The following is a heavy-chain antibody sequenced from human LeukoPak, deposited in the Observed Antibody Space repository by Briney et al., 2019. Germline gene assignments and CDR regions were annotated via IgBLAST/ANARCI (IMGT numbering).Heavy chain of an antibody. CDR1: GYTFTGYY. CDR3: ATATGRSSSGWYFDY. Sequence: ASVKVSCKASGYTFTGYYMHWVRQAPGQGLEWMGRINPNSGGTNYAQKFQGRVTMTRDTSISTAYMELSRLRSDDTAVYYCATATGRSSSGWYFDYWGQGTLVTVSS. V-gene: IGHV1-2*06. D-gene: IGHD6-19*01. CDR2: INPNSGGT. J-gene: IGHJ4*02.